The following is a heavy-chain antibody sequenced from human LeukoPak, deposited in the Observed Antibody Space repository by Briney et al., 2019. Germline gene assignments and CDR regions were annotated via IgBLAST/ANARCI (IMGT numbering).Heavy chain of an antibody. V-gene: IGHV4-59*01. J-gene: IGHJ4*02. CDR1: GGSISSYY. CDR2: IYYGGST. CDR3: ARVPDSSGWFDY. Sequence: SETLSLTCTVSGGSISSYYWSWIRQPPGKGLEWIGYIYYGGSTNYNPSLKSRVTISVDTSKNQFSLKLSSVTAADTAVYYCARVPDSSGWFDYWGQGTLVTVSS. D-gene: IGHD6-19*01.